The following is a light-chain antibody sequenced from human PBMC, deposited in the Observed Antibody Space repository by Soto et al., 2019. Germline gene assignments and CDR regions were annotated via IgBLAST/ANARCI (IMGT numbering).Light chain of an antibody. CDR1: HSISSY. CDR2: AAS. J-gene: IGKJ1*01. Sequence: DIQMTQSPSSLSASVGDRVTITCRASHSISSYLNWYQQKPGKAPKLLIYAASSLQSGVPLRFSGSGSGTDFTLTISSLQTEDFATYYCQQSYSTSWTFGQGTKVDIK. CDR3: QQSYSTSWT. V-gene: IGKV1-39*01.